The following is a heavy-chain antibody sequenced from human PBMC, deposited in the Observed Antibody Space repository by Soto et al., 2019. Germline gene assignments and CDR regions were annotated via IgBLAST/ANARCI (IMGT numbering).Heavy chain of an antibody. CDR2: IYYSGST. CDR1: GCSISSYY. D-gene: IGHD2-21*01. J-gene: IGHJ1*01. CDR3: AGTYCGGDCYSGKDYVQH. V-gene: IGHV4-59*08. Sequence: QVQLQESGPGLVKPSETLSLTCTVSGCSISSYYLSWIRQPPGKGLEWIGSIYYSGSTNYNPSLKSRVTISVDTSKNQFSLKLSSVTAADTAVYYCAGTYCGGDCYSGKDYVQHWGQGNLVTVSS.